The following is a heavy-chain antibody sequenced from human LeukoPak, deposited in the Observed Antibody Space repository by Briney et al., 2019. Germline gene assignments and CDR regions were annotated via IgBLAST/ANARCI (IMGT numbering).Heavy chain of an antibody. V-gene: IGHV1-18*01. CDR2: ISPYNGNK. J-gene: IGHJ4*02. D-gene: IGHD6-13*01. CDR1: GYTFRNYG. Sequence: ASVTVSRKTSGYTFRNYGISWVRQAPGQGLECMGWISPYNGNKNYAQKFQGRVTITTDTSTSTAYMELSSLRSEDTAVYYCARDFGSSWGQGTLVTVSS. CDR3: ARDFGSS.